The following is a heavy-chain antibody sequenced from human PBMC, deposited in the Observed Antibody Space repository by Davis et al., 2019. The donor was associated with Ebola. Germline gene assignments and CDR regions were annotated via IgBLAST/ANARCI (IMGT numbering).Heavy chain of an antibody. CDR1: GGSINSAAYE. J-gene: IGHJ4*02. Sequence: MPSETLSLTCTVSGGSINSAAYEWSWLRQLTGQGLESIGTIYYSGRTDYNPSPKSRLTISVDTSTNQFSLRLNSMTAADTAVYYCARGYDIRLRYFDYWGQGTLVTVSS. V-gene: IGHV4-31*03. CDR2: IYYSGRT. D-gene: IGHD3-16*01. CDR3: ARGYDIRLRYFDY.